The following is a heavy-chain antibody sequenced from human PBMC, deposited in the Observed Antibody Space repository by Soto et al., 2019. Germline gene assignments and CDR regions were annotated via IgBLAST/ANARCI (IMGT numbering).Heavy chain of an antibody. CDR3: PIGRLQTYCAKPYGFTFAR. V-gene: IGHV3-30*03. J-gene: IGHJ4*02. D-gene: IGHD2-21*01. CDR1: GFSLSDYG. CDR2: ISFAGGDT. Sequence: QVQLVESGGGVVQPGRSLRLSCTASGFSLSDYGMHWVRQAPGKGLEWVAFISFAGGDTYYAESLRGRITVSRDNSTDTLCLQVNSLRVHAAAGFYWPIGRLQTYCAKPYGFTFARWGKGTLVPVSP.